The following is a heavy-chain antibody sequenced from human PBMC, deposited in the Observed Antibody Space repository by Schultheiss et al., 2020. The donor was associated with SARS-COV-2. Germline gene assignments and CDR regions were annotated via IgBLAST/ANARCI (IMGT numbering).Heavy chain of an antibody. V-gene: IGHV3-23*01. J-gene: IGHJ4*02. CDR1: GFTFGRHS. D-gene: IGHD3-10*01. CDR3: TRARGSGSYFDF. Sequence: GGSLRLSCAASGFTFGRHSMTWVRQAPGKGLEWVSIINDSGGKTYYTDTVKGRFTISRDNAKNTLYLQMNSLRAEDTAVYYCTRARGSGSYFDFWGQGTLVTVSS. CDR2: INDSGGKT.